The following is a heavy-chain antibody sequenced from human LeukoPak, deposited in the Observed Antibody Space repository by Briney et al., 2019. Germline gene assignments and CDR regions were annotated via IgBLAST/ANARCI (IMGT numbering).Heavy chain of an antibody. CDR3: ARKNSNYYYGMDV. CDR2: IYSGGST. Sequence: GGSLRLSCAASGFTVSSNYMSWVRQAPGKGLEWVSVIYSGGSTYYADSVKGRFTISRDNSKNTLYLQMNSLRAEDTAVYYCARKNSNYYYGMDVWGQGTTVTVSS. V-gene: IGHV3-53*01. D-gene: IGHD1-7*01. CDR1: GFTVSSNY. J-gene: IGHJ6*02.